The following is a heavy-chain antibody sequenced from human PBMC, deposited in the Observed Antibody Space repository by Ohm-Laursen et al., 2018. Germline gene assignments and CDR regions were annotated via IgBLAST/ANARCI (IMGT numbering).Heavy chain of an antibody. CDR1: GFTFSSHG. CDR2: IWYDGTNK. Sequence: SLRLSCAASGFTFSSHGMHWVRQAPGKGPEWVALIWYDGTNKYYADSVKGRFTISRDNSKNTLYLQMNSLRVEDTALYFCAREQYCGGDCYLDWYFDLWGRGTLVTVSS. D-gene: IGHD2-21*02. CDR3: AREQYCGGDCYLDWYFDL. V-gene: IGHV3-33*01. J-gene: IGHJ2*01.